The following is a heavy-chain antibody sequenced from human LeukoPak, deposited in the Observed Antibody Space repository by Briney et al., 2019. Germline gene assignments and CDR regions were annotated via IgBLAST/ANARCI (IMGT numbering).Heavy chain of an antibody. CDR2: ISGSGGST. J-gene: IGHJ4*02. V-gene: IGHV3-23*01. CDR3: AKDEVVVITNLFDY. Sequence: GGSLRLSCAASGFTFSSYAMSWVRQAPGKGLEWVSAISGSGGSTYYADSVKGRFTIPRDNSKNTLYLQMNSLRAEDTAVYYCAKDEVVVITNLFDYWGQGTLVTVSS. D-gene: IGHD3-22*01. CDR1: GFTFSSYA.